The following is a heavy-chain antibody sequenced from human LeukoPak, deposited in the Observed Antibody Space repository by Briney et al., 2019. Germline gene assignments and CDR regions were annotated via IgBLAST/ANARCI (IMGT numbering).Heavy chain of an antibody. CDR2: INSDGSST. CDR1: GFTFSSYW. D-gene: IGHD4-17*01. CDR3: AKVSYGVLDY. J-gene: IGHJ4*02. Sequence: GGSLRLSCAASGFTFSSYWMHWVRQAPGKGLVWVSRINSDGSSTSYADSVKGRFAISRDNSKNTLSLQMNSLRAEDTAIYYCAKVSYGVLDYWGQGTLVTVSS. V-gene: IGHV3-74*01.